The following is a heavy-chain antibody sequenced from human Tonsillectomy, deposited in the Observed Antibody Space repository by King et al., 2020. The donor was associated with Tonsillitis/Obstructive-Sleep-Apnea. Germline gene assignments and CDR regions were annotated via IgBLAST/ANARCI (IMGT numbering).Heavy chain of an antibody. CDR2: IYYSGST. J-gene: IGHJ4*02. Sequence: VQLQESGPGLVNPSQTLSLTCTVSGGSISSGGYYWSWIRQHPGKGLEWIGYIYYSGSTYYNPSLKSRVTISVDTSKNQFSLKLSSVTAADTAVYYCARGGGYSSGWYMDFDYWGQGTLVTVSS. D-gene: IGHD6-19*01. CDR1: GGSISSGGYY. CDR3: ARGGGYSSGWYMDFDY. V-gene: IGHV4-31*03.